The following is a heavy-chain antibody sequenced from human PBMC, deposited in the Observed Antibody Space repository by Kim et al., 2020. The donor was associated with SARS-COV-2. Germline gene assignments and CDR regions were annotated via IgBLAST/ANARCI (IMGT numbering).Heavy chain of an antibody. Sequence: SETLSLTCAVYGGSFSGYYWSWIRPPPGKGLEWIGEIHHSGSTNYNPSLKRRVTISVDTSKNQFSLKLSSVTAADTAVYYCARETPYYYDSSGSLPWGQGTLVTVSS. CDR3: ARETPYYYDSSGSLP. V-gene: IGHV4-34*01. CDR1: GGSFSGYY. J-gene: IGHJ5*02. D-gene: IGHD3-22*01. CDR2: IHHSGST.